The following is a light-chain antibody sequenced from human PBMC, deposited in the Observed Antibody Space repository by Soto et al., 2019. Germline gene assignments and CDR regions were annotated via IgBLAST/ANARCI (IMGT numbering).Light chain of an antibody. J-gene: IGKJ2*01. CDR3: QQYGGVPYT. CDR1: QSVSNY. V-gene: IGKV3-11*01. Sequence: EIVLTQSPATLSLSPGEGATLSCRASQSVSNYLAWYQQKPGQAPRLLIFDASKRATGIPARFSGSGSGTDFTLTISRLEPEDFAIYYCQQYGGVPYTFGQGTKVDIK. CDR2: DAS.